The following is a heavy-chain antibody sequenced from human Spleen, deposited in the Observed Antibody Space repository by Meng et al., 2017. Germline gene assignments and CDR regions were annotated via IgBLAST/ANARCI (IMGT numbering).Heavy chain of an antibody. CDR2: INHSGST. CDR1: GGSFSDYY. V-gene: IGHV4-34*01. J-gene: IGHJ4*02. Sequence: QVQLQESGPGLVKPSGTLSLTCAGSGGSFSDYYWSWIRQPPGKGLEWIGEINHSGSTNYNPSLESRATISVDTSQNNLSLKLSSVTAADSAVYYCARGPTTMAHDFDYWGQGTLVTVSS. CDR3: ARGPTTMAHDFDY. D-gene: IGHD4-11*01.